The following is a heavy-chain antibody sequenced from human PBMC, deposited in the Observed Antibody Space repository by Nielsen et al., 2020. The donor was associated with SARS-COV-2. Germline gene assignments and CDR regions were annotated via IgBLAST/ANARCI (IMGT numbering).Heavy chain of an antibody. CDR3: ARTNNFDI. CDR1: GYTFTGYY. J-gene: IGHJ3*02. CDR2: INPNSGGT. V-gene: IGHV1-2*04. Sequence: ASVQVSCKASGYTFTGYYMHWVLQAPGQGLEWMGWINPNSGGTNYAQTFQGWVTMTRDTSISTAYMELSRLRSDDTAVYYCARTNNFDIWGQGTMVTVSS.